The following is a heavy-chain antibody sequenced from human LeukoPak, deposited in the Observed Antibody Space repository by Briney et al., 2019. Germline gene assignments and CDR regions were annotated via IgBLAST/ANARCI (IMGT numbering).Heavy chain of an antibody. Sequence: SETLSLTCTVSGGSISSYYWSWIRQPPEKGLEWIGYIYYSGSTNYNPSLKSRVTISVDTSKNQFSLKLSSVTAADTAVYYCARVDPGDYVDYWGQGTLVTVSS. D-gene: IGHD4-17*01. J-gene: IGHJ4*02. CDR2: IYYSGST. CDR3: ARVDPGDYVDY. V-gene: IGHV4-59*01. CDR1: GGSISSYY.